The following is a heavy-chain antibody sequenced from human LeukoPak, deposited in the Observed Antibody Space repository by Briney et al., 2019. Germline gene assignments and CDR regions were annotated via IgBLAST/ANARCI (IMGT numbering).Heavy chain of an antibody. CDR1: GFSLRTRGMC. V-gene: IGHV2-70*11. CDR2: IDWDDDK. CDR3: ARIVEGAADY. D-gene: IGHD3-16*01. J-gene: IGHJ4*02. Sequence: RASGPALVKPTQTLTLTCTFSGFSLRTRGMCVSWIRQPPGKALEWLSRIDWDDDKYYSTSLKTRLTISKDTSKNQVVLTMTNMDPVDTATYYCARIVEGAADYWGQGTLVTVSS.